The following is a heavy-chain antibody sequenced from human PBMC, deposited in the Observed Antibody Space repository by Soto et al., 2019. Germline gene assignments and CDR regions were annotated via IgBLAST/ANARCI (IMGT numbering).Heavy chain of an antibody. J-gene: IGHJ5*02. CDR3: ARVPNWFDP. CDR2: IYHSGRT. Sequence: QVQLQESGPGLVKPSGTLSLTCAVSGGSISSSNWWSWVRQPPGKGGEWTGEIYHSGRTNYTPSLTSRVTISVDKSKNQFSLKLSSVTAADTAVYYCARVPNWFDPWGQGTLVTVSS. V-gene: IGHV4-4*02. CDR1: GGSISSSNW.